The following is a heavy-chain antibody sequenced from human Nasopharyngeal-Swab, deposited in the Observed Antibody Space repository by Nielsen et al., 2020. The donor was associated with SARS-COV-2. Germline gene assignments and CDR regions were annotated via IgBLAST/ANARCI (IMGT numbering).Heavy chain of an antibody. Sequence: GESLKISCAASGFTLSSYAMSWVRQAPGKGLEWVSTVSGSGATTYYGDSVKGRFTISRDNSKNTLYLQMSSLRAEDTAVYYCAKAPRYYFGSGSFYFEYWGQGTLVTVSA. CDR3: AKAPRYYFGSGSFYFEY. D-gene: IGHD3-10*01. CDR2: VSGSGATT. J-gene: IGHJ4*02. V-gene: IGHV3-23*01. CDR1: GFTLSSYA.